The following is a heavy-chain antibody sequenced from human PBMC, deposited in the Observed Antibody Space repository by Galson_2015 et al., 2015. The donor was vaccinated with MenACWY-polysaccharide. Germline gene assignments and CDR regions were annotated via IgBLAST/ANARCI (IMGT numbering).Heavy chain of an antibody. J-gene: IGHJ4*02. Sequence: SGSTFINPSLRSRVSISRDSSKNQFSLTLSDVTGADTAVYYCARGIYCSGDCYSGTDYWGQGTLVTVSS. CDR2: SGST. CDR3: ARGIYCSGDCYSGTDY. V-gene: IGHV4-31*02. D-gene: IGHD2-21*02.